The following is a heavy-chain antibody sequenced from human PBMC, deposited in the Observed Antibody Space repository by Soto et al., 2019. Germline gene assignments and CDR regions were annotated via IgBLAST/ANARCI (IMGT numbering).Heavy chain of an antibody. V-gene: IGHV1-69*01. CDR1: GGTFSSYS. CDR2: IIPIFGTA. D-gene: IGHD1-26*01. Sequence: QVQLVQSGAEVKKPGSSVKVSCKASGGTFSSYSINWVRQAPGQGLEWMGEIIPIFGTANYAQKFQGRVTITADESTSTAYMELSSLRSEDSAVYYSARDCGRHSWGMDYGGQGTLVTVSS. CDR3: ARDCGRHSWGMDY. J-gene: IGHJ4*02.